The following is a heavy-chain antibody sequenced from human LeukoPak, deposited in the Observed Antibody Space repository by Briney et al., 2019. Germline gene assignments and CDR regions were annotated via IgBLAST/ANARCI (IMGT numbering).Heavy chain of an antibody. J-gene: IGHJ4*02. D-gene: IGHD6-19*01. V-gene: IGHV3-30-3*01. CDR3: ARFPPYSSGWRGIDY. CDR2: ISYDGSNK. Sequence: GGSLRLSCAASGFTVSSNYMSWVRQAPGKGLEWVAVISYDGSNKYYADSVKGRFTISRDNSKNTLYLQMNSLRAEDTAVYYCARFPPYSSGWRGIDYWGQGTLVTVSS. CDR1: GFTVSSNY.